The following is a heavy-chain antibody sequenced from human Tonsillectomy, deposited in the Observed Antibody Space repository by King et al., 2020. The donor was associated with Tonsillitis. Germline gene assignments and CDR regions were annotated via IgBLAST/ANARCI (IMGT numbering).Heavy chain of an antibody. D-gene: IGHD1-14*01. CDR2: IRSKGYGGTT. V-gene: IGHV3-49*03. CDR1: GFTFGDYA. J-gene: IGHJ4*02. Sequence: VQLVESGGGLVQPGRSLRVSCTASGFTFGDYAVCWFRQAPGKGLEWVGFIRSKGYGGTTEYAASVKARFTISRDDSKSVAYLQMNSLKTEDTAVYYCSITYKSYFDYWGQGTLVTVSS. CDR3: SITYKSYFDY.